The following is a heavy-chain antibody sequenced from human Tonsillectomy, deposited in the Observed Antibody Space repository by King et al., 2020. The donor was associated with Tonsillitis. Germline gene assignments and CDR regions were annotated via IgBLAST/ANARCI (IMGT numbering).Heavy chain of an antibody. Sequence: EVQLVESGGGLVQPGGSLRLSCAASGFTYSSYAMSWVRQAPGKGLEWVSAISGSGGSTYSADSVKGRFTISRDNSKNTLYLQMISLRVEDTAVYYCAKDKVATMSRDAFDFWGQGTMVTVSS. D-gene: IGHD5-12*01. CDR3: AKDKVATMSRDAFDF. CDR2: ISGSGGST. V-gene: IGHV3-23*04. J-gene: IGHJ3*01. CDR1: GFTYSSYA.